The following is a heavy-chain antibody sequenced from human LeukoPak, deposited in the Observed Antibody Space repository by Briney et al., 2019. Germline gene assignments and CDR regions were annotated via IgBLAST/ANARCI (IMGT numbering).Heavy chain of an antibody. D-gene: IGHD2-2*01. J-gene: IGHJ4*02. CDR1: GFTFSSYA. CDR3: AKDPYYCSSTSCPYYFDY. CDR2: ISGSGGST. V-gene: IGHV3-23*01. Sequence: GGSLRLSCAASGFTFSSYAMSWVCQAPGKGLEWVSAISGSGGSTYYADSVKGRFTISRDNSKNTLYLQMNSLRAEDTAVYYCAKDPYYCSSTSCPYYFDYWGQGTLVTVSS.